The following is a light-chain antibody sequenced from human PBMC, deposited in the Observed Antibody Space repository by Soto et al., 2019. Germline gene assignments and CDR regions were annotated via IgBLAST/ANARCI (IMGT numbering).Light chain of an antibody. J-gene: IGKJ1*01. CDR3: QHYNSYSEA. CDR1: HTISSW. Sequence: DIQMTQSPSTLSGSVGDRVTITCRASHTISSWLAWYQQKPGKAPKLLIYKASTLKSGVPSRFSGSGSVTEITLPISSLQPDDFATYYCQHYNSYSEAFGQGTKVDIK. V-gene: IGKV1-5*03. CDR2: KAS.